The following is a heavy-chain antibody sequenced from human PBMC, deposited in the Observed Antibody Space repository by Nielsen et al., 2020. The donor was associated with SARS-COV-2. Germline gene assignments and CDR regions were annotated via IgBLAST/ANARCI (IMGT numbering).Heavy chain of an antibody. CDR3: ARGRYYDFWSGYYYFDY. CDR2: IRYDGSNK. J-gene: IGHJ4*02. CDR1: GFTFSSYG. D-gene: IGHD3-3*01. Sequence: GESLKISCAASGFTFSSYGMHWVRQAPGKGLEWVAFIRYDGSNKYYADSVKGRFTISRENAKNSLYLQMNSLRAGDTAVYYCARGRYYDFWSGYYYFDYWGQGTLVTVSS. V-gene: IGHV3-30*02.